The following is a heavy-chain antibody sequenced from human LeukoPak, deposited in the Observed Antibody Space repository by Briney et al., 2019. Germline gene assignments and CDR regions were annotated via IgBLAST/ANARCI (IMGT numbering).Heavy chain of an antibody. J-gene: IGHJ4*02. CDR3: VRSGYSKYYFDY. CDR2: IYSGGST. CDR1: GFTVSSNY. Sequence: GGSLRLSCAASGFTVSSNYMSWVRPAPGKGLEWVSVIYSGGSTYYADSVKGRFTISRDNSKNTLYLQMNSLRAEDTAVYYCVRSGYSKYYFDYWGQGTLVTVSS. V-gene: IGHV3-53*01. D-gene: IGHD3-3*01.